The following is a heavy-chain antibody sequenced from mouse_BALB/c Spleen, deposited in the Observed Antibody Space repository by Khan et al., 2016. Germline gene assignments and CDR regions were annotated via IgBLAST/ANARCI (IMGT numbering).Heavy chain of an antibody. CDR1: GYSITSGYS. CDR2: LHYSGST. CDR3: ARYGYYAIEY. J-gene: IGHJ4*01. D-gene: IGHD1-1*02. Sequence: VQLKESGPDLVKPSQSLSLTCTVTGYSITSGYSWHWIRQFPGNKLEWMGYLHYSGSTNYNPSLKSQVSITRDTSKNQFFLQLNSVTAENTATSYCARYGYYAIEYWGQGTSVTVSS. V-gene: IGHV3-1*02.